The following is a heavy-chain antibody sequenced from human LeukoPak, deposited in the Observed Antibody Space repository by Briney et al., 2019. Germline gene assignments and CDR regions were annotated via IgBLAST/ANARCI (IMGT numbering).Heavy chain of an antibody. D-gene: IGHD4-17*01. CDR3: AKAPDYGDYVRYFQH. J-gene: IGHJ1*01. CDR2: ISGSGGST. CDR1: GFTFSSYG. V-gene: IGHV3-23*01. Sequence: PGGSLRLSCAASGFTFSSYGMSWVRQAPGKGLEWVSAISGSGGSTYYADSVKGRFTISRDNSKNTLYLQMNSLRAEDTAVYYCAKAPDYGDYVRYFQHWGQGTLVTVSS.